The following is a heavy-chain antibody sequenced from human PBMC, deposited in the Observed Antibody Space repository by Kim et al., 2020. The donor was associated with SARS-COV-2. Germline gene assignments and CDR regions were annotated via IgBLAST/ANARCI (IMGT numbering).Heavy chain of an antibody. D-gene: IGHD3-16*02. V-gene: IGHV1-2*02. J-gene: IGHJ4*02. Sequence: GDTNYAKEVKGKVTKARDTSLSTGYLELTSLRSDDTAVYCCARSSLLDFDYWGQGTLVTVSS. CDR3: ARSSLLDFDY. CDR2: GDT.